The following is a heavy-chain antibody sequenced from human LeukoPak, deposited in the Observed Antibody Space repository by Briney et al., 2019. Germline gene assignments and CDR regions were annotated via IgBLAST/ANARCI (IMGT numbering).Heavy chain of an antibody. V-gene: IGHV3-48*03. CDR3: ARNYGGSSPFAY. CDR1: GFTFSSYE. D-gene: IGHD4-23*01. CDR2: ISSSGSTI. J-gene: IGHJ4*01. Sequence: GGSLRLSCAASGFTFSSYEMHWVRQAPGRGLEWVSYISSSGSTIYYADSVKGRFTISRDNAKNSLYLQMNSLRAEDTAVYYCARNYGGSSPFAYWGKEPWSPSPQ.